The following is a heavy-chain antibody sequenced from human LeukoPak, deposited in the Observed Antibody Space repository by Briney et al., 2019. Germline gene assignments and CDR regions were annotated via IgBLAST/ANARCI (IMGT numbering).Heavy chain of an antibody. CDR1: GGSISSYY. CDR2: IYYSGST. J-gene: IGHJ6*02. D-gene: IGHD3-3*01. Sequence: SETLSLTCTVSGGSISSYYWSWIRQPPGKGLEWIGYIYYSGSTNYNPSLKSRVTISVDTSKNQFSLKLSSVTAADTAVYYCARAGDLGFWSGYGPFDGMDVWGQGTTVTVSS. V-gene: IGHV4-59*01. CDR3: ARAGDLGFWSGYGPFDGMDV.